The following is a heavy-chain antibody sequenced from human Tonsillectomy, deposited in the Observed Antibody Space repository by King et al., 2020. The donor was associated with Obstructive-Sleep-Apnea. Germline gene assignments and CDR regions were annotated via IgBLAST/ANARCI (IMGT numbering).Heavy chain of an antibody. Sequence: VQLVESGGGLVQPGGSLKLSCSASGFTFSSYWMCWSRQTPGKGLVWVSRIKSGGSSTSHADSVKGRFTISRDNAKNTLYLQMNSLRAEDTAVYYCAKTPYRYYGLDVWGQGTTVTVSS. J-gene: IGHJ6*02. CDR3: AKTPYRYYGLDV. D-gene: IGHD3-16*02. V-gene: IGHV3-74*02. CDR1: GFTFSSYW. CDR2: IKSGGSST.